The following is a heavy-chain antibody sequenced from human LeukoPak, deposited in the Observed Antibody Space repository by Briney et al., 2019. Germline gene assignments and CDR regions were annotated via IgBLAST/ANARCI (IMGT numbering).Heavy chain of an antibody. CDR1: EFTFSGYW. Sequence: GGALRLSCAASEFTFSGYWMNGVRQAPGRGPEGVANINQDGSEKHYVDSVKGRFTISRDNAKNSLFLQMNSLRVEDTAVFYCPRDGFVGAADYWGQGTLVTVSS. D-gene: IGHD6-13*01. CDR3: PRDGFVGAADY. J-gene: IGHJ4*02. CDR2: INQDGSEK. V-gene: IGHV3-7*01.